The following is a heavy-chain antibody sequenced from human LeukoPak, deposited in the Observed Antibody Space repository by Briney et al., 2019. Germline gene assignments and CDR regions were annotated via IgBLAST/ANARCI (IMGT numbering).Heavy chain of an antibody. CDR1: GGSISSGDYY. CDR2: IYYSGST. Sequence: PSETLSLTCTVSGGSISSGDYYWSWIRQPPGKGLEWIGYIYYSGSTYYNPSLKSRVTISVDTSKNQFFLKLSSVTAADTAVYYCARVLGNYCSGGSCYPDWYFDLWGRGTLVTVSS. D-gene: IGHD2-15*01. J-gene: IGHJ2*01. CDR3: ARVLGNYCSGGSCYPDWYFDL. V-gene: IGHV4-30-4*01.